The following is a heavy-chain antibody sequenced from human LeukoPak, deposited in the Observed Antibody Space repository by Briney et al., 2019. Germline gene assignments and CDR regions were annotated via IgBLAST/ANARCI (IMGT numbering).Heavy chain of an antibody. D-gene: IGHD2-15*01. CDR3: ARIHSVVVAALDY. Sequence: ASVKVSCKASGYTFTGYYMHWVRQAPGQGLEWMGWINPNSGGTNYAQKFQGRVTMTRDTSISTAYMELSRLRSDDTAVYYCARIHSVVVAALDYWGQGTLVTVSS. CDR2: INPNSGGT. CDR1: GYTFTGYY. J-gene: IGHJ4*02. V-gene: IGHV1-2*02.